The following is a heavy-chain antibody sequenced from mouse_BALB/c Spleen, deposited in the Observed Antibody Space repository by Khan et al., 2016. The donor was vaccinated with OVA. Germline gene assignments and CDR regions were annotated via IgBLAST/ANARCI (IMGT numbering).Heavy chain of an antibody. V-gene: IGHV1S135*01. CDR2: IDPFNGGT. Sequence: EVQLQQSGPELMKPGASVKISCKASGYSFTSYYIHWVKQSHGKSLEWIGYIDPFNGGTSYTPKFKGKATLTVDKSSSTAYMHLSSLTSDNSAFYYCARHGYVAWFAYWGQGTLVTVSA. CDR1: GYSFTSYY. CDR3: ARHGYVAWFAY. J-gene: IGHJ3*01. D-gene: IGHD2-2*01.